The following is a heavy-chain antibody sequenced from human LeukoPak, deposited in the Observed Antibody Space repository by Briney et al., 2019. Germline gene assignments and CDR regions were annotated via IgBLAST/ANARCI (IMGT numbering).Heavy chain of an antibody. D-gene: IGHD3/OR15-3a*01. V-gene: IGHV1-69*01. CDR1: GGTFSRYL. Sequence: ASVKVSCKASGGTFSRYLINWVRQAPGQGLEWMGGIFPIVGTADYAQKFQGRVTITADESTSTAYMELSSLKSEDTAVYYCAIDLVGSRTGYSSGAWDYWGQGTLVTVSS. CDR3: AIDLVGSRTGYSSGAWDY. J-gene: IGHJ4*02. CDR2: IFPIVGTA.